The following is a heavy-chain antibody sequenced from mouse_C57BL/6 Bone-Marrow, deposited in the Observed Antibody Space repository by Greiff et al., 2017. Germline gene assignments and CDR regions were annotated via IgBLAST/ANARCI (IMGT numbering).Heavy chain of an antibody. Sequence: QVQLQQSGPELVKPGASVKISCKASGYAFSSSWMNWVKQRPGKGLEWIGRIYPGDGDTNYNGKFKGKATLTADKSSSTAYMQLSSLTSEDSAVYFCASSALLLRDYYAVDYWGQGTSGTVSS. D-gene: IGHD1-1*01. CDR3: ASSALLLRDYYAVDY. J-gene: IGHJ4*01. CDR2: IYPGDGDT. CDR1: GYAFSSSW. V-gene: IGHV1-82*01.